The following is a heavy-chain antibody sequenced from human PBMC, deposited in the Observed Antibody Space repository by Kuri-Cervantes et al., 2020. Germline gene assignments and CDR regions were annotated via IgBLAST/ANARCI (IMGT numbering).Heavy chain of an antibody. CDR2: ISSSNSYI. CDR1: GFTFSTYS. J-gene: IGHJ5*02. D-gene: IGHD5-18*01. Sequence: GESLKISCAASGFTFSTYSINWVRQAPGKGLEWVSSISSSNSYIYYADSVRGRFTISRDNAKNSLYLQLNSLRAEDTALYYCTRGMGDTAIPGSWGQGTLVTVSS. V-gene: IGHV3-21*01. CDR3: TRGMGDTAIPGS.